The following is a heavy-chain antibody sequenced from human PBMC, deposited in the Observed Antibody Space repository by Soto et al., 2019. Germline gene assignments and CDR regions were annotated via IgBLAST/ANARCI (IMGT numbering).Heavy chain of an antibody. Sequence: GGSLRLSCAASGFTFSSYSMNWVRQAPGKGLEWVSSIGSSSSYIYYADSVKGRFTISRDNARNSLYLQMNSLRAEDTAVYYCAKDRAPGHWLSGAYYFDYWGQGTLVTVSS. CDR2: IGSSSSYI. CDR3: AKDRAPGHWLSGAYYFDY. CDR1: GFTFSSYS. J-gene: IGHJ4*02. D-gene: IGHD3-22*01. V-gene: IGHV3-21*04.